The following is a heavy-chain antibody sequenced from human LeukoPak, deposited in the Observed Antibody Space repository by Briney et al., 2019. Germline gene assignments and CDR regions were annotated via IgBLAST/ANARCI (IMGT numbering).Heavy chain of an antibody. J-gene: IGHJ4*02. V-gene: IGHV3-74*01. CDR1: GFTFTPYW. CDR3: ARIGGDRDPFDY. Sequence: GGSLRLTCAASGFTFTPYWMYWVRQPPGKGLMWVSRINSDGSSRTYGDFVQGRFTISRDNARSTLYLLMNSLRAEDTAVYYCARIGGDRDPFDYWGQGTLVTVSS. CDR2: INSDGSSR. D-gene: IGHD2-21*02.